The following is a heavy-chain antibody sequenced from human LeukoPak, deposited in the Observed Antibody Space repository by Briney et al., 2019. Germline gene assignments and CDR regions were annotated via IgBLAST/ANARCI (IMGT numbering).Heavy chain of an antibody. D-gene: IGHD3-10*01. CDR2: ISASGGST. J-gene: IGHJ4*02. Sequence: PGGTLRLSCAASGFTFSSYGMSWVRQAPGKGLKWVSDISASGGSTYYADSVKGRFIISRDNSKNTVYLQMSSLSVEDTAVYYCARDYGSGSYAFDSWGQGTLVTVSS. CDR3: ARDYGSGSYAFDS. CDR1: GFTFSSYG. V-gene: IGHV3-23*01.